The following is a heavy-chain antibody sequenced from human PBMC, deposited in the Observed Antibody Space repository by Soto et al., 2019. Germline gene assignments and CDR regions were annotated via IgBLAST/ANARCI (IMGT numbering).Heavy chain of an antibody. V-gene: IGHV6-1*01. D-gene: IGHD2-21*01. CDR2: TYYRSKWFN. J-gene: IGHJ4*02. CDR3: AKATSATCTGSICYSFDY. CDR1: GDSVSRNSAA. Sequence: ISGDSVSRNSAAWNWIRQSPSRGLEWLGRTYYRSKWFNDHAISVKSRIAINPDTSKNHFSLQLNSVTPEDTALYYCAKATSATCTGSICYSFDYWGQGTLVTVSS.